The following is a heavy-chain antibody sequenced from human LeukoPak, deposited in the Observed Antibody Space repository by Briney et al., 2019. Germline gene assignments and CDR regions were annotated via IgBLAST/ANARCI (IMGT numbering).Heavy chain of an antibody. CDR2: ILYDGINK. J-gene: IGHJ4*02. D-gene: IGHD3-22*01. Sequence: GGSLRLSCAASGFTFSGFGMHWVRQAPGKGLEWVAVILYDGINKYYADSVKGRFTISRDNSKNTLHLQMNSLRAEDTAVYYCATRGTYYDSSGYYYGYWGQGTLVTVSS. CDR1: GFTFSGFG. CDR3: ATRGTYYDSSGYYYGY. V-gene: IGHV3-30*03.